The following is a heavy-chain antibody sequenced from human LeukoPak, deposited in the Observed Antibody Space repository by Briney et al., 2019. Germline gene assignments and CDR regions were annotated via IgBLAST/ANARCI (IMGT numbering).Heavy chain of an antibody. Sequence: ASVKVSCKASGYTFTSYDINWVRQATGQGLEWMGWMNPNSGNTGYAQKFQGRVTMTRNTSISTAFMELSSLRSEDTAVYYCARRNTIMVAGLDYWGLGTLVTVSS. CDR1: GYTFTSYD. V-gene: IGHV1-8*01. CDR3: ARRNTIMVAGLDY. D-gene: IGHD5-24*01. J-gene: IGHJ4*02. CDR2: MNPNSGNT.